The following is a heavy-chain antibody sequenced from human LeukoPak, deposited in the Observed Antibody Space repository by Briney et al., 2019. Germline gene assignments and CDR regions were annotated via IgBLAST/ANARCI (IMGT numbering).Heavy chain of an antibody. V-gene: IGHV3-30*02. CDR1: GFTFSSYG. CDR3: AKVYGVAGIDY. CDR2: IRYEGSNE. Sequence: GGSLRLSCAASGFTFSSYGMYWVRQAPGKGLEWVAFIRYEGSNEYYAYSVKGRFTISRDNSKNTLYLQMNSLRGEDTAVYYCAKVYGVAGIDYWGQGTLVTVSS. D-gene: IGHD6-19*01. J-gene: IGHJ4*02.